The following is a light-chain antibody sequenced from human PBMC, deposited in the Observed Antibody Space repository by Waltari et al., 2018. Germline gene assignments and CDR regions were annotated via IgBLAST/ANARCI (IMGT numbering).Light chain of an antibody. CDR2: DVT. CDR3: CSYAGFSTVV. J-gene: IGLJ2*01. V-gene: IGLV2-23*02. CDR1: SSDIGSYNL. Sequence: QSALTQPASVSGSPGQSITISSTGTSSDIGSYNLVSWYQQHPGKAPKLMIYDVTKRPSGISSRFSGSKSGITASLTISGLQAEDEADYYCCSYAGFSTVVFGGGTKLTVL.